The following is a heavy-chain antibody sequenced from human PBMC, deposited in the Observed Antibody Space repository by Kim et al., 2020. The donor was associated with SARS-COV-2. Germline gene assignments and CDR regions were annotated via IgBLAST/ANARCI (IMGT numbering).Heavy chain of an antibody. Sequence: YYADSVKGRFTISRDNSKNTLYLQMNSLRAEDTAVYYCAKDNWNDVVADYWGQGTLVTVSS. D-gene: IGHD1-20*01. CDR3: AKDNWNDVVADY. J-gene: IGHJ4*02. V-gene: IGHV3-30*02.